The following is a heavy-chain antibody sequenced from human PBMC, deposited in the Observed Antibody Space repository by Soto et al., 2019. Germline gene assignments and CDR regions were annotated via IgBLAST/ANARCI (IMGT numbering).Heavy chain of an antibody. CDR2: IWYDGSNK. J-gene: IGHJ5*02. D-gene: IGHD5-12*01. Sequence: QVQLVESGGGVVQPGRSLRLSCAASGFTFSSYGMHWVRQAPGKGLEWVAVIWYDGSNKYYADSVKGRFTISRDNSKNTLYLQMNSLRAEDTAVYYCARAGVLRNPLYNWFDPWGQGTLVTVSS. CDR1: GFTFSSYG. CDR3: ARAGVLRNPLYNWFDP. V-gene: IGHV3-33*01.